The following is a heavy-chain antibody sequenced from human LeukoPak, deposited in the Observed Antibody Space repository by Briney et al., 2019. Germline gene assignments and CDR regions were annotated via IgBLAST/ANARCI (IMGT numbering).Heavy chain of an antibody. D-gene: IGHD2-15*01. J-gene: IGHJ3*02. CDR3: AGPSGGWDAFDI. CDR1: GGSISSGDYY. Sequence: SETLSLTCTVSGGSISSGDYYWSWIRQPPGKGLEWIGSIYYSGSTYYNPSLKSRVTISVDTSKNQFSLKLSSVTAADTAVYYCAGPSGGWDAFDIWGQGTMVTVSS. V-gene: IGHV4-39*01. CDR2: IYYSGST.